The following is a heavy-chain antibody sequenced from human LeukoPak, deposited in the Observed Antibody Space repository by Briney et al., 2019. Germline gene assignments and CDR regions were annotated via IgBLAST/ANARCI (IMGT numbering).Heavy chain of an antibody. Sequence: SETLSLTCAVYGGSFSGYYWSWIRQPPGKGLEWIGEINHSGSTNYNPSLKSRVTISVDTSKNQFSLKLSSVTAADTAGYYYARGQTFRFGYSYGYWGQGTLVTVSS. CDR3: ARGQTFRFGYSYGY. CDR1: GGSFSGYY. D-gene: IGHD5-18*01. V-gene: IGHV4-34*01. CDR2: INHSGST. J-gene: IGHJ4*02.